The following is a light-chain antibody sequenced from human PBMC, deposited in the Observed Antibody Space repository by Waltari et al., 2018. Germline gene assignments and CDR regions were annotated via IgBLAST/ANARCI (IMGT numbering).Light chain of an antibody. J-gene: IGLJ3*02. CDR2: EDN. CDR1: SGSIANTY. V-gene: IGLV6-57*03. Sequence: MGTQPHSVSESPGKTVTISCTRSSGSIANTYVQWYQQRPGSAPPTVIFEDNHRPSGVPDRFSGSIDSSANSASLTITALKTEDEANYYCQSYDSSSRVVFGGGTKLTVL. CDR3: QSYDSSSRVV.